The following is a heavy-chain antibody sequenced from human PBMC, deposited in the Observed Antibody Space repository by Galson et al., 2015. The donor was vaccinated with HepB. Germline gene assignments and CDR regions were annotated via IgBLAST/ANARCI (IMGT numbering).Heavy chain of an antibody. D-gene: IGHD6-19*01. J-gene: IGHJ4*02. Sequence: SLRLSCAASGFTFSSYTMNWVRQTPGKGLQWVSYISTNGATIHYADSVKGRFTIARDNAKNTMWLQMNNLRADDTAMYFCAKVFPEKTDGWYRQALYFFDSWGQGTRVTVSS. CDR1: GFTFSSYT. V-gene: IGHV3-48*04. CDR3: AKVFPEKTDGWYRQALYFFDS. CDR2: ISTNGATI.